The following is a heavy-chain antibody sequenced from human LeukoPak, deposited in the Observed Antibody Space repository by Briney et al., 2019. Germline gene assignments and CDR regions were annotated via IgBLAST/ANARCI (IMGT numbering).Heavy chain of an antibody. J-gene: IGHJ4*02. D-gene: IGHD3-10*01. CDR1: GYTFTSYG. V-gene: IGHV1-18*01. CDR3: ARDLRYGSGSYYAMPLDY. CDR2: ISAYNGNT. Sequence: ASVKVSCKASGYTFTSYGISWVRQAPGQGLEWMGWISAYNGNTNYAQKLQGRVTMTTDTSTSTAYMELRSLRSDDTAVYYCARDLRYGSGSYYAMPLDYWGQGTLVTVSS.